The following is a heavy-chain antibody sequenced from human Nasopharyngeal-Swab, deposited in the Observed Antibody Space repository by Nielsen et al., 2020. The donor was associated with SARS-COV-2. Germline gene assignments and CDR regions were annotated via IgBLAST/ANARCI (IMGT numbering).Heavy chain of an antibody. CDR3: ARENQEYANIWIDY. Sequence: VKVSCKASGYTFTSNVLNWVRQAPGQGPEYIGWISTKTGAPTYAQAFTGRFVISLDTSVSTTYLQISSLKADDTAVYYWARENQEYANIWIDYWGQGTQVTVSS. CDR2: ISTKTGAP. V-gene: IGHV7-4-1*02. D-gene: IGHD1-1*01. CDR1: GYTFTSNV. J-gene: IGHJ4*02.